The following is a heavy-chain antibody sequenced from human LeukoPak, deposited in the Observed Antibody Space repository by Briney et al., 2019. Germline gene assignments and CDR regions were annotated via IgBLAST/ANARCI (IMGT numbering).Heavy chain of an antibody. Sequence: ASVKVSCKASGYTFTSYAMNWVRQAPGQGLEWMGWINANTGNPTYAQGFTGRFVFSLDTSVSTAYLQISSLKAEDTAVYYCARGTPREYYYYYGMDVWGQGTTVTVSS. V-gene: IGHV7-4-1*02. CDR3: ARGTPREYYYYYGMDV. CDR1: GYTFTSYA. CDR2: INANTGNP. J-gene: IGHJ6*02.